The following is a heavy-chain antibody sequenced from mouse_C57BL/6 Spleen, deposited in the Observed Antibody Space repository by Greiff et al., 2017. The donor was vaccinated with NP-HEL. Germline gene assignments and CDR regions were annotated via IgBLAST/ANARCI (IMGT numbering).Heavy chain of an antibody. CDR2: INPNNGGT. J-gene: IGHJ3*01. CDR1: GYTFTDYN. V-gene: IGHV1-22*01. Sequence: EVQLQQSGPELVKPGASVKMSCKASGYTFTDYNMHWVKQSHGKSLEWIGYINPNNGGTSYNQKFKGKATLTVNKSSSTAYMELRSLTSEDSAVYYCARIYDYDEGAWFAYWGQGTLVTVSA. CDR3: ARIYDYDEGAWFAY. D-gene: IGHD2-4*01.